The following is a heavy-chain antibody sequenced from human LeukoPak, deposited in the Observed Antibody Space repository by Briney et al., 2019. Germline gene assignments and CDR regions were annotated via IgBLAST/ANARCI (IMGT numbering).Heavy chain of an antibody. CDR3: AARNTAMAQYYFDY. CDR2: ISGTGGST. CDR1: GFTFSSYA. Sequence: PGRSLRLSCAASGFTFSSYAMSWVRQAPGKGLEWVSAISGTGGSTYYADSVKGRFTISRDNSKNTLYLQMNSLRAEDTGVYDCAARNTAMAQYYFDYWGQGTLVSVSS. V-gene: IGHV3-23*01. D-gene: IGHD5-18*01. J-gene: IGHJ4*02.